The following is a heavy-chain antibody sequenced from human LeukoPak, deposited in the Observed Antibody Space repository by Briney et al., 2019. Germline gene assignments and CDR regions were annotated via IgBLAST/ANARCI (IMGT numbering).Heavy chain of an antibody. J-gene: IGHJ4*02. CDR3: AREMSPKVFEY. Sequence: ASVKVSCKASGYTFTRYYMHWVRQAPGRGLEWMGIINPSGGSTSYAQKFQGRVTMTRDTSTSTVYMELSSLRSEDTAVYYCAREMSPKVFEYWGQGTLVTVSS. CDR2: INPSGGST. V-gene: IGHV1-46*01. CDR1: GYTFTRYY.